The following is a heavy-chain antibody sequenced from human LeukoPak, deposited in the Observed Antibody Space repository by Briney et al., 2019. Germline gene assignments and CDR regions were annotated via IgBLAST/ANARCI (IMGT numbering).Heavy chain of an antibody. D-gene: IGHD3-10*01. CDR2: IFYTGSS. J-gene: IGHJ1*01. CDR3: ATEGDRGSGPYFEV. V-gene: IGHV4-39*07. Sequence: PSETLSLTCTVSGASISENTDYRAWIRQPPGKGLEWIGSIFYTGSSYYTSSLKSRVTISVDTSKNQFSLRLTSVTAADTAVYYCATEGDRGSGPYFEVWGQGTLVTVSS. CDR1: GASISENTDY.